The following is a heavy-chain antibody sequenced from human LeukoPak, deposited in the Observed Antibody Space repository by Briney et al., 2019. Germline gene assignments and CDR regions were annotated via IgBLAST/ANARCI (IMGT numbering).Heavy chain of an antibody. CDR2: IYHSGTT. V-gene: IGHV4-59*01. CDR3: ARGVAANQWWDYYYYMDV. CDR1: GGSISTYY. Sequence: SETLSLTCSVSGGSISTYYWSWIRQPPGKGLEWIGNIYHSGTTNYNPSLKSRVTISVDTSKNQFSLKLSSVTAADTAVYYCARGVAANQWWDYYYYMDVWGKGTTVTVSS. D-gene: IGHD2-15*01. J-gene: IGHJ6*03.